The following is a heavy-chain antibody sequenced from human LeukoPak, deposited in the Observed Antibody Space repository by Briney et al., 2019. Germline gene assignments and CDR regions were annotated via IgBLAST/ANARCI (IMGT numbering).Heavy chain of an antibody. CDR2: IYYSGST. V-gene: IGHV4-39*01. J-gene: IGHJ4*02. CDR3: AEGIYGYSS. Sequence: PSETLSLTCTVSGGSISSSGYYWGWIRQPPGKGLEWIGSIYYSGSTYYNPSLKSRVTISVDTSKHQFSLKLSSVTAADTAVYHCAEGIYGYSSWGQGTLVTVSA. CDR1: GGSISSSGYY. D-gene: IGHD5-18*01.